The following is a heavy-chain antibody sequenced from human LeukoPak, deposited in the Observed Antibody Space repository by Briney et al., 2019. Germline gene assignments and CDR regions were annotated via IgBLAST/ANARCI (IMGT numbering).Heavy chain of an antibody. Sequence: GGSLRLSCAASGFTFSSFEMNWVRQAPGKGLEWVSYIWYDETKKYYADSVKGRFTISRDTSKNTLYLQMNSLRAEDTAVYYCAREGFDPWGQGTLVTVSS. CDR1: GFTFSSFE. J-gene: IGHJ5*02. CDR2: IWYDETKK. V-gene: IGHV3-30*04. CDR3: AREGFDP.